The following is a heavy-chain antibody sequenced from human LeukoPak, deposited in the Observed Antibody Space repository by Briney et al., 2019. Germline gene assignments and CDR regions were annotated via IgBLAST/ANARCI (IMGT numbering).Heavy chain of an antibody. J-gene: IGHJ4*02. Sequence: SVKVSCKASGGTFSSYAISWVRQAPGQGLEWMGGIIPIFGTANYAQKFQGRVTITADESTSTAYMELSRLRSDDTAVYYCARGLELEGNFDYWGQGTLVTVSS. CDR2: IIPIFGTA. V-gene: IGHV1-69*13. D-gene: IGHD1-1*01. CDR1: GGTFSSYA. CDR3: ARGLELEGNFDY.